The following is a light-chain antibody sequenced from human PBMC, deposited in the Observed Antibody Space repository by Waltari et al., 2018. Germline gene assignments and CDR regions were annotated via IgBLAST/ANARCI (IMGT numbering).Light chain of an antibody. V-gene: IGKV4-1*01. CDR1: QSVLYSSNNKNY. CDR3: QQYYSTPWT. CDR2: WAA. Sequence: DIVMTQSPDSLAVSLGERANINCKSSQSVLYSSNNKNYLAWYQQKPGQPPNLLIYWAATRESGVPDRFSGSGSGTDFTLTISSLQAEDVAVYYCQQYYSTPWTFGQGTKVEIK. J-gene: IGKJ1*01.